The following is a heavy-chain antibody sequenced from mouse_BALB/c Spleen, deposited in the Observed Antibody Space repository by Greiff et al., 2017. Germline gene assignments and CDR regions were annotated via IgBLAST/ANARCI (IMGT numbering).Heavy chain of an antibody. CDR2: ISNLAYSI. V-gene: IGHV5-15*01. Sequence: DVKLVESGGGLVQPGGSRKLSCAASGFTFSDYGMAWVRQAPGKGPEWVAFISNLAYSIYYADTVTGRFTISRDNPKNTLFLQMTSLRSEDTAMYYCARSYGYYHYYAMDYWGQGTSVTVSS. CDR1: GFTFSDYG. CDR3: ARSYGYYHYYAMDY. J-gene: IGHJ4*01. D-gene: IGHD2-3*01.